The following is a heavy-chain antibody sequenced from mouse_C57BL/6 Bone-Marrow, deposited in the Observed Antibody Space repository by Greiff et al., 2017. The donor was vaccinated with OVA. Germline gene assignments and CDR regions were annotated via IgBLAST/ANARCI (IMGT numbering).Heavy chain of an antibody. Sequence: QVQLQQPGAELVKPGASVKLSCKASGYTFTSYWMHWVKQRPGQGLEWIGMIHPNSGSTNYNEKFKSKATLTVDKSSSTAYMQLSSLTSEDSAVYYCARESPYDSNYLCEYYYAVDYWGQRASVTVAS. J-gene: IGHJ4*01. CDR3: ARESPYDSNYLCEYYYAVDY. CDR1: GYTFTSYW. V-gene: IGHV1-64*01. CDR2: IHPNSGST. D-gene: IGHD2-5*01.